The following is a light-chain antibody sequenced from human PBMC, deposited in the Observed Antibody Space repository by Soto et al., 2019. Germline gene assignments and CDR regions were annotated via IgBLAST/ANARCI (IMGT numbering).Light chain of an antibody. CDR3: QQYHKLPPFT. CDR1: QDIRNY. Sequence: DIQMTQSPSSLSASVGARVSITCQASQDIRNYLRWFQQKPGRAPKLLIYGASNLETGVPSRFRGSGYGTDFSFTISSLQPEDIATYYCQQYHKLPPFTFGPGTKVDIK. CDR2: GAS. V-gene: IGKV1-33*01. J-gene: IGKJ3*01.